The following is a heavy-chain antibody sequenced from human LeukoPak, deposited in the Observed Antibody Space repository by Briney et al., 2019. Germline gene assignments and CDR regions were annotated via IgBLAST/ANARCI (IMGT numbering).Heavy chain of an antibody. V-gene: IGHV4-39*07. Sequence: SETLSLTCTVSGGSISSSSYYWGWIRQPPGKGLEWIGSIYYSGSTYYNPSLKSRVTISVDTSKNQFSLKLSSVTAADTAVYYCARVLYFDWLLRSGAFDIWGQGTMVTVSS. CDR3: ARVLYFDWLLRSGAFDI. CDR2: IYYSGST. J-gene: IGHJ3*02. D-gene: IGHD3-9*01. CDR1: GGSISSSSYY.